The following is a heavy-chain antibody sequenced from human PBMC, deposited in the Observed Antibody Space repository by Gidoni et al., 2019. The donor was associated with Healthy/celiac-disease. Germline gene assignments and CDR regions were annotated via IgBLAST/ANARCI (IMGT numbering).Heavy chain of an antibody. CDR2: ISSSSSTI. CDR1: GFTFSSYT. CDR3: ARDYYGSGSYYRAYYYYGMDV. J-gene: IGHJ6*02. V-gene: IGHV3-48*01. Sequence: EVQLVESGGGLVQPGGSLRLPCPASGFTFSSYTMNWVRQAPGKGLEWVSYISSSSSTIYYADSVKGRFTISRDNAKNSLYLQMNSLRAEDTAVYYCARDYYGSGSYYRAYYYYGMDVWAKGPRSPSP. D-gene: IGHD3-10*01.